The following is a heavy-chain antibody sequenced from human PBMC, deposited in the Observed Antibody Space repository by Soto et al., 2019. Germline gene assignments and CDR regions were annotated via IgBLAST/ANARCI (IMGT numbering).Heavy chain of an antibody. J-gene: IGHJ3*02. CDR2: ISGSSSST. CDR3: AKEYIVTTIADAFDI. Sequence: PGGSLRLSCAASGFTFNSCAMTWVRQAPGKGLEWVSTISGSSSSTFYADSVKGRFTTSRDNSKNMLYLQMDGLRAADTAVYYCAKEYIVTTIADAFDIWGQGTMVTVSS. D-gene: IGHD5-12*01. V-gene: IGHV3-23*01. CDR1: GFTFNSCA.